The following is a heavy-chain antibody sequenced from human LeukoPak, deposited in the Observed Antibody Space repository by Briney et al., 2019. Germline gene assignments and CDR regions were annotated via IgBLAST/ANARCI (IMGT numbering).Heavy chain of an antibody. Sequence: SETPSLTCTVSGYSISSGYYWGWIRQPPGKGLEWIGSIYHSGSTYYNPSLKSRVTISVDTSKNQFSLKLSSVTAADTAVYYCARERMVRGVIGAIDYWGQGTLVTVSS. J-gene: IGHJ4*02. D-gene: IGHD3-10*01. CDR3: ARERMVRGVIGAIDY. CDR2: IYHSGST. V-gene: IGHV4-38-2*02. CDR1: GYSISSGYY.